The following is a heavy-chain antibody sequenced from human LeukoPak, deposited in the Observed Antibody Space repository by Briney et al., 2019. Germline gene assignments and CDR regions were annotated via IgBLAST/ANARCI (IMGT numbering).Heavy chain of an antibody. CDR3: ARVVGLTGYSSSWYSGYYYYMDV. J-gene: IGHJ6*03. Sequence: SVKVSCKASGGAFSSYAISWVRQAPGQGLEWMGGIIPIFGTTNYAQKFQDRVTITADKSTSTAYMELSSLRSEDTAVYYCARVVGLTGYSSSWYSGYYYYMDVWGKGTTVTVSS. D-gene: IGHD6-13*01. CDR2: IIPIFGTT. V-gene: IGHV1-69*06. CDR1: GGAFSSYA.